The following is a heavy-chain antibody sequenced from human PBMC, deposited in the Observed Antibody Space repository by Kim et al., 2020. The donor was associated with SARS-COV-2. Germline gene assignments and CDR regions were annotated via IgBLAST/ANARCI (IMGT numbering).Heavy chain of an antibody. V-gene: IGHV3-21*01. J-gene: IGHJ6*02. D-gene: IGHD3-22*01. CDR3: AREGITMIVVDGMDV. Sequence: DSVKGRVTISRDNAKNSLYLQMNGLRAEDTAVYYCAREGITMIVVDGMDVWGQGTTVTVSS.